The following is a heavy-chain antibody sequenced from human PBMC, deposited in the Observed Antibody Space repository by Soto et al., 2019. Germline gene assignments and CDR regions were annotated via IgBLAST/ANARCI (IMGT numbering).Heavy chain of an antibody. CDR3: ARVVYYDSSGYYYP. CDR2: ISGYNGNT. Sequence: ASVKVSCKASNCTFNMYGISWVRQAPGQGLEWMGWISGYNGNTEYEQKFQGRVTMTTDTSTSTAYMELRSLRADDTAVYYCARVVYYDSSGYYYPWGQGTLVTVSS. J-gene: IGHJ5*02. CDR1: NCTFNMYG. V-gene: IGHV1-18*01. D-gene: IGHD3-22*01.